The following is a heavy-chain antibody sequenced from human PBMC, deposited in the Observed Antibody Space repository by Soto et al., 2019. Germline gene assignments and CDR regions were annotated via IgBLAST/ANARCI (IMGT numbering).Heavy chain of an antibody. CDR2: IYYSGST. J-gene: IGHJ6*02. Sequence: PSETPSLTCTVSGGSISSYYWGWIRQPPGKGLEWIGYIYYSGSTNYNPSLKSRVTISVDTSKNQFSLKLSSVTAADTAVYYCARVYSSSILYYYYGMDVWGQGTTVTVSS. CDR1: GGSISSYY. CDR3: ARVYSSSILYYYYGMDV. V-gene: IGHV4-59*01. D-gene: IGHD6-13*01.